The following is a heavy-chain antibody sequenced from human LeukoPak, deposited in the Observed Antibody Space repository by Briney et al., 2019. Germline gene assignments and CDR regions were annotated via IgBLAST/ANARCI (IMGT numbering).Heavy chain of an antibody. CDR3: ARATRYCSSTSCLGNWFDP. V-gene: IGHV4-34*01. CDR1: GGSFSGYY. CDR2: INHSGST. D-gene: IGHD2-2*01. Sequence: SETLSLTCAVYGGSFSGYYWSWIRQPPGKGLEWIGEINHSGSTNYDPSLKSRVTISVDTSKIQFSLKLSSVTAADTAVYYCARATRYCSSTSCLGNWFDPWGQGTLVTVSS. J-gene: IGHJ5*02.